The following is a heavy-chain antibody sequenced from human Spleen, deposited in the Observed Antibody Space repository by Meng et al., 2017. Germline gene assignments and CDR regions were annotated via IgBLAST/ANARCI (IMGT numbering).Heavy chain of an antibody. CDR3: ATQLGQLWFRPGYFDY. D-gene: IGHD5-18*01. CDR1: GYTFTSNY. J-gene: IGHJ4*02. CDR2: FDPEDGET. Sequence: ASVKVSCKASGYTFTSNYIHWVRQAPGKGLEWMGGFDPEDGETIYAQKFQGRVTMTEDTSTDTAYMELSSLRSEDTAVYYCATQLGQLWFRPGYFDYWGQGTLVTVSS. V-gene: IGHV1-24*01.